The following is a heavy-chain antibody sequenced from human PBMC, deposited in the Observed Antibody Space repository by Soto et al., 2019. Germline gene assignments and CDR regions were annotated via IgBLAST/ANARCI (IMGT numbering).Heavy chain of an antibody. J-gene: IGHJ5*02. V-gene: IGHV4-30-2*01. CDR1: GGSISSGGYS. CDR3: AQAPLP. CDR2: IYHSGST. Sequence: QLQLQDSGSGLVKPSQTLSLTCAVSGGSISSGGYSWSWIRQPPGKGLEWIAYIYHSGSTYYNPSPQNACPHTVAQSQDPCPPKVTPMTAGDTAVDSRAQAPLPWGQGTLVTVSS.